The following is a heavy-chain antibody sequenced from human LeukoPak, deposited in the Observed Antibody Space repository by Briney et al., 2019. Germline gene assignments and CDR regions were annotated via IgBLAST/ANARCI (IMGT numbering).Heavy chain of an antibody. V-gene: IGHV5-51*01. CDR1: GYNFTSYW. CDR2: IYPDDSDT. J-gene: IGHJ4*02. D-gene: IGHD4-17*01. Sequence: GGSLKISCKGSGYNFTSYWIGWVRQLPGKGLEWVGIIYPDDSDTRYSPSFQDHVTISADKSISTAYLQWSSLKASDTAMYYCASHYPGGDYFIDYWGQGTLVTVSS. CDR3: ASHYPGGDYFIDY.